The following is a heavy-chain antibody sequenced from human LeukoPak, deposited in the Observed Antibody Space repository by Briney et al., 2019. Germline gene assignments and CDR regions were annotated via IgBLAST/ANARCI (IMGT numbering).Heavy chain of an antibody. CDR3: ARDLIHRSGEANY. CDR2: ISSSGSPT. V-gene: IGHV3-11*05. D-gene: IGHD3-22*01. CDR1: GFTYSDFY. Sequence: PGGSLRLSCATSGFTYSDFYMSWIRQAPGKGLEWISYISSSGSPTNYADSVKGRFTISRDNAKNSLYLQMNSLRAEDTAVYYCARDLIHRSGEANYWGRGTLVTVSS. J-gene: IGHJ4*02.